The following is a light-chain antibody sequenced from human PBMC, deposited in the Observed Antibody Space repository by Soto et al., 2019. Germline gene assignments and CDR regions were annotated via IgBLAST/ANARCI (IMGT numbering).Light chain of an antibody. CDR1: SSNIGNNY. V-gene: IGLV1-51*01. CDR3: GTWDSSLSVLYV. J-gene: IGLJ1*01. CDR2: DNN. Sequence: QSVLTQPPSVSAAPGQKVTISCSGSSSNIGNNYVSWYQQLPGTAPKLLIYDNNKRPSGIPDRFSGSKSGTSATLGITGLQTGDEADYYCGTWDSSLSVLYVFGTGTKVTV.